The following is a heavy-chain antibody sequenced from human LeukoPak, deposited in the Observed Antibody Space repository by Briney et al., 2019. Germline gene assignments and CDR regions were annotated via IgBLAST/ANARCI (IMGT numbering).Heavy chain of an antibody. V-gene: IGHV3-21*01. CDR1: GFTFSSYN. Sequence: SCKASGFTFSSYNMNWVRQAPGKGLEWVSSISSSSSYIYYADSVKGRFTISRDNAKNSLYLQMNSLRAEDTAVYYCARDTAMVIGFWGQGTLVTVSS. CDR3: ARDTAMVIGF. D-gene: IGHD5-18*01. CDR2: ISSSSSYI. J-gene: IGHJ4*02.